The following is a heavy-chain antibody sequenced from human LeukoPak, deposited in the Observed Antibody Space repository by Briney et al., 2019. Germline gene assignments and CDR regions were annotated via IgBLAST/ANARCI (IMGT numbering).Heavy chain of an antibody. CDR3: ARAPRDIVVVPAAIFHFDY. Sequence: GGSLRLSCAASGFTFSRYSMNWVRQAPGKGLEWVSSISSSSSYIYYADSVKGRFTISRDNAKNSLYLQMNSLRAEDTAVYYCARAPRDIVVVPAAIFHFDYWGQGTLVTVSS. D-gene: IGHD2-2*01. CDR1: GFTFSRYS. CDR2: ISSSSSYI. V-gene: IGHV3-21*01. J-gene: IGHJ4*02.